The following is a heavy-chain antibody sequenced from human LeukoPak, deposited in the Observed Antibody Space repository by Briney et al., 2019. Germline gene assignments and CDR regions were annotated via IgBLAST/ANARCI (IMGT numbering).Heavy chain of an antibody. D-gene: IGHD2-2*02. CDR2: INHSGST. CDR1: GGSFSGYY. Sequence: SETLSLTCVVYGGSFSGYYWSWIRQPPGKGLEWIGEINHSGSTNYNPSLKSRVTISVDTSKNQFSLKLSSVTAADTAVYYCARARYCSSTSCYKGVGYYYYGMDVWGQGTTVTVSS. CDR3: ARARYCSSTSCYKGVGYYYYGMDV. J-gene: IGHJ6*02. V-gene: IGHV4-34*01.